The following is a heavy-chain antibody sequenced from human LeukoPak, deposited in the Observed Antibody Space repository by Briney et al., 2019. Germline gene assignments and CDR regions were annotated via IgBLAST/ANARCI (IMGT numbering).Heavy chain of an antibody. CDR3: TRGSNSDDSSDFDH. CDR1: GFIFSNAW. CDR2: IKTKTVPVTT. Sequence: GGSLRLSCAASGFIFSNAWMNWVRQAPGKGLEWVGRIKTKTVPVTTEYAAPVNGRFTISRDDSKNTLYLQMNSLKTEDTAVYYCTRGSNSDDSSDFDHWGQGTLVTVSS. V-gene: IGHV3-15*01. J-gene: IGHJ4*02. D-gene: IGHD3-22*01.